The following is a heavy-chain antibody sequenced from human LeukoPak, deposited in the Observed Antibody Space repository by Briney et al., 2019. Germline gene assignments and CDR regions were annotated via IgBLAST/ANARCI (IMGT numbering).Heavy chain of an antibody. CDR2: INHSGST. CDR3: AGRLRSLDY. V-gene: IGHV4-34*01. D-gene: IGHD4-17*01. J-gene: IGHJ4*02. CDR1: GGSFSGFY. Sequence: PSETLSLTCAVYGGSFSGFYWSWIRQPPGKGLEWIGEINHSGSTNYNPPLKSRVTISLDTSKNQFSLKLSSVTAADTAVYYCAGRLRSLDYWGQGTLVTVSS.